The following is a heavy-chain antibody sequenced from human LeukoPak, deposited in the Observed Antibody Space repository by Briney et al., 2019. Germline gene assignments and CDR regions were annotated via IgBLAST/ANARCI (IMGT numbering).Heavy chain of an antibody. D-gene: IGHD6-13*01. J-gene: IGHJ5*02. CDR2: INAGNGNT. CDR3: AIAGIAEQGFDP. CDR1: GYTFTSYA. V-gene: IGHV1-3*03. Sequence: ASVKVSCKASGYTFTSYAMHWVRQAPGQRLEWMGWINAGNGNTKYSQEFQGRVTITRDTSASTAYMELSSLRSEDMAVYYCAIAGIAEQGFDPWGQGTLVTVSS.